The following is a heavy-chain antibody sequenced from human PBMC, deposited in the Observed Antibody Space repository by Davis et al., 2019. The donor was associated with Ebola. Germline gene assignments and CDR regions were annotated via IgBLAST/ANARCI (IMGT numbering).Heavy chain of an antibody. CDR1: GGSISSSSYY. D-gene: IGHD3-22*01. CDR3: AKASNLYERSAYYGY. J-gene: IGHJ4*02. V-gene: IGHV4-39*07. CDR2: IYYSGST. Sequence: SETLSLTCTASGGSISSSSYYWGWIRQPPGKGLEWIGSIYYSGSTYYNPSLKSRVTISVDTSKNQFSLKLSSVTAADTAVYYCAKASNLYERSAYYGYWSQGTLVTVSS.